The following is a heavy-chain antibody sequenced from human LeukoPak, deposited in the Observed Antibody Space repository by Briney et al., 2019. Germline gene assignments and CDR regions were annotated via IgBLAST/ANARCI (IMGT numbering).Heavy chain of an antibody. CDR2: IKQDGSEK. CDR3: ARDQGRSTVNDAFDI. V-gene: IGHV3-7*01. D-gene: IGHD4-11*01. Sequence: GGSLRLSCAASGFTFSSYWMSWVSQAPGKGLEWVANIKQDGSEKYYVDSVKGRFTISRDNTENSLYLKMNSLRAEDTAVYYCARDQGRSTVNDAFDIWGQGTMVTVSS. CDR1: GFTFSSYW. J-gene: IGHJ3*02.